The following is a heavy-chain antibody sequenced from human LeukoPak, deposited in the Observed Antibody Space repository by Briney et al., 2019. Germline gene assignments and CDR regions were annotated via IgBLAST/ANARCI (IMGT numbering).Heavy chain of an antibody. D-gene: IGHD6-19*01. J-gene: IGHJ4*02. Sequence: GGSLRLSCAASGFTVGSNYMSWVRQAPGKGLEWVSVIYSGGSTYYADSVKGRFTISRDNSKNTLYLQMNSLRAEDTAVYYCARVPSGWYVTYWGQGTLVTVFS. CDR3: ARVPSGWYVTY. CDR2: IYSGGST. V-gene: IGHV3-66*02. CDR1: GFTVGSNY.